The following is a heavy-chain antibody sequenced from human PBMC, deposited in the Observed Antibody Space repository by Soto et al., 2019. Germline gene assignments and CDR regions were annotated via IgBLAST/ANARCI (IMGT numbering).Heavy chain of an antibody. CDR3: ARRDCSSTSCYLKEDYYYYGMDV. CDR1: GYSFTSYC. CDR2: IYPGDSDT. V-gene: IGHV5-51*01. D-gene: IGHD2-2*01. Sequence: PGESLKISCKGSGYSFTSYCIGWVRQMPGKGLEWMGIIYPGDSDTRYSPSFQGQVTISADKSISTAYLQWSSLKASDTAMYYCARRDCSSTSCYLKEDYYYYGMDVWGQGTTVTVSS. J-gene: IGHJ6*02.